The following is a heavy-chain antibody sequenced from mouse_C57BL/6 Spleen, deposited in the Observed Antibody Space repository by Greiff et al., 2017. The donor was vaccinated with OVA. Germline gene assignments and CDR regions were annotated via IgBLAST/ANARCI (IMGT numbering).Heavy chain of an antibody. D-gene: IGHD2-1*01. Sequence: VMLVESGPELVKPGASVKISCKASGYAFSSSWMNWVKQRPGKGLEWIGRIYPGDGDTNYNGKFKGKATLTADKSSSTAYMQLSSLTSEDSAVYFCARCPFYYDYVAMDYWGQGTSVTVSS. CDR2: IYPGDGDT. J-gene: IGHJ4*01. CDR1: GYAFSSSW. CDR3: ARCPFYYDYVAMDY. V-gene: IGHV1-82*01.